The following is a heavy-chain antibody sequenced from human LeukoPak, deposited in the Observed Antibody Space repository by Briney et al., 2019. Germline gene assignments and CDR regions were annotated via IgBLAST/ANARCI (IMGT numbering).Heavy chain of an antibody. Sequence: GASVKVSCKASGGTLSSYAISWVRQAPGQGLEWMGGIIPIFGTANYAQKFQGRVTITADESTSTAYMELSSLRSEDTAVYYCARPGGCSGGSCYSTDLDYWGQGTLITVSS. D-gene: IGHD2-15*01. CDR3: ARPGGCSGGSCYSTDLDY. J-gene: IGHJ4*02. CDR2: IIPIFGTA. CDR1: GGTLSSYA. V-gene: IGHV1-69*13.